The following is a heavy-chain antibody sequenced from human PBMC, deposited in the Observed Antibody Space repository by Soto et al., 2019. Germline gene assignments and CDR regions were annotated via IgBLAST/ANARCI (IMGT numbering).Heavy chain of an antibody. CDR1: GFKFSNYA. J-gene: IGHJ4*02. V-gene: IGHV3-23*01. CDR2: ISATGGGT. Sequence: GSLRLSCSASGFKFSNYAMSGVRQAPGKGLEWVSLISATGGGTYYADSVKGRFTISRDNSHNTLYLQVHSLTAEDTAVYYCAKDRRAGGNSAFYFDFWGQGAQVTVYS. D-gene: IGHD3-16*01. CDR3: AKDRRAGGNSAFYFDF.